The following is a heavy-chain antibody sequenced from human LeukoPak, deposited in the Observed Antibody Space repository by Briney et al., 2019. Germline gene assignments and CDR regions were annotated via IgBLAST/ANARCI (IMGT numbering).Heavy chain of an antibody. J-gene: IGHJ4*02. CDR3: AREEQWLAPDY. V-gene: IGHV3-21*01. D-gene: IGHD6-19*01. CDR1: GFTFSSYS. Sequence: PGGSLRLSCAASGFTFSSYSMNWVSQAQGKGLEWVSSISSSSSYIYYADSAKGRFTISRDNAKNSLYLQMNSLRAEDTAVYYCAREEQWLAPDYWGQGTLVTVSS. CDR2: ISSSSSYI.